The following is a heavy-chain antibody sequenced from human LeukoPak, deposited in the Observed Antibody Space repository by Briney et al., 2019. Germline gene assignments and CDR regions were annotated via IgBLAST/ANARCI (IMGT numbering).Heavy chain of an antibody. CDR3: ARASSSRTEYYFDY. D-gene: IGHD6-6*01. J-gene: IGHJ4*02. V-gene: IGHV1-3*03. CDR1: GYTFTSYA. Sequence: ASVKVSCKASGYTFTSYAMHWVRQAPGQRLEWMGWINAGNGNTKYSQEFQGRVTITRDTSASTAYMELSSLRSEDMAVYYCARASSSRTEYYFDYWGQGTLVTVSS. CDR2: INAGNGNT.